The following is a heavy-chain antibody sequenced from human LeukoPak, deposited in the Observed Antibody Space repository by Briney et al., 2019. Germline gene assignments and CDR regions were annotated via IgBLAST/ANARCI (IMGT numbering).Heavy chain of an antibody. D-gene: IGHD6-13*01. CDR1: GGSIRSSTYY. CDR3: ARVYPPLDSSSYWFDP. CDR2: IYHSGST. Sequence: MASETLSLTCTVSGGSIRSSTYYWGWLPPPTGKELVGMGSIYHSGSTYYNESLKSRVTISVDTSKNQFSLKLSSVTAADTAVYYCARVYPPLDSSSYWFDPWGQGTLVTVSS. J-gene: IGHJ5*02. V-gene: IGHV4-39*07.